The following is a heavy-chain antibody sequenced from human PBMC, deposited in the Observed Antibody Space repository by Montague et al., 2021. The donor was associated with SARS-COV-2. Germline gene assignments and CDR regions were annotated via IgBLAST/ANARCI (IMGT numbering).Heavy chain of an antibody. CDR3: ARQRRGGLVSTPRFFDY. V-gene: IGHV4-59*08. CDR2: IYYSGST. J-gene: IGHJ4*02. D-gene: IGHD6-19*01. Sequence: SETLSLTYTVSGGSISSYYWSWIRQPPGKGLEWIGYIYYSGSTNYNPSLKSRVTISVDTSKNQFSLKLSSVTAADTAVYYCARQRRGGLVSTPRFFDYWGQGTLVTVSS. CDR1: GGSISSYY.